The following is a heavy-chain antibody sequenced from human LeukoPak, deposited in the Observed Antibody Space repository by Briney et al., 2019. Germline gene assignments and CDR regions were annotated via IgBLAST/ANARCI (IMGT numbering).Heavy chain of an antibody. Sequence: GGSLRLSRAASGFTFSSSWMGWARQAPGKGLEWVANIKEDGSWKHYAVSVQGRFTISRDNAKNSLYLQMSSLRAEDTAVYYCVRHGTDDYDSSGYLRPWGQGTLVTVSS. D-gene: IGHD3-22*01. CDR2: IKEDGSWK. CDR1: GFTFSSSW. CDR3: VRHGTDDYDSSGYLRP. V-gene: IGHV3-7*01. J-gene: IGHJ5*02.